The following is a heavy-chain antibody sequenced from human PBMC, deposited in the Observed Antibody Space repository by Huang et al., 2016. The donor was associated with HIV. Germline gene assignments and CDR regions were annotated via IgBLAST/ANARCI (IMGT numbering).Heavy chain of an antibody. CDR1: GFTFCSFG. CDR3: AKDLTYTFGRHFDY. CDR2: IRYDGNNY. J-gene: IGHJ4*02. D-gene: IGHD3-3*01. V-gene: IGHV3-30*02. Sequence: QVQLVESGGGVVQPGGSLRLSCTASGFTFCSFGMHWVRQAPGNGLEWLSFIRYDGNNYYYADSVRGLFTISRDNSKDPLYLQMNRLRPDDSAVYYCAKDLTYTFGRHFDYWGRGTLVTVSS.